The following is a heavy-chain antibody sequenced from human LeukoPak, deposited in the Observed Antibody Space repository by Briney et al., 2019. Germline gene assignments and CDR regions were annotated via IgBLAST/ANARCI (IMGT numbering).Heavy chain of an antibody. CDR2: ISSSSSTI. D-gene: IGHD1-26*01. CDR1: GFTFSSYS. CDR3: AGSYYRDYFDY. J-gene: IGHJ4*02. V-gene: IGHV3-48*01. Sequence: GGSLRLSCAASGFTFSSYSMNWVRQAPGKGLEWVSYISSSSSTIYYADSVKGRFTISRDNAKNSLYLQMNSLRAEDTAVYYCAGSYYRDYFDYWGQGTLVTVSS.